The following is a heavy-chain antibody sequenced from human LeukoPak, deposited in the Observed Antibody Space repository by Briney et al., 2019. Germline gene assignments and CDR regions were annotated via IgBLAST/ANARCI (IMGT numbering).Heavy chain of an antibody. Sequence: PGGSLRLSCAASGFNFRSYAIHWVRQAPGKGLEWVSSISSSSSYIYYADSVKGRFTISRDNAKNSLYLQMNSLRAEDTALYYCAKAVEGYYDILTGYYDYWGQGTLVTVSS. J-gene: IGHJ4*02. CDR1: GFNFRSYA. CDR3: AKAVEGYYDILTGYYDY. CDR2: ISSSSSYI. V-gene: IGHV3-21*04. D-gene: IGHD3-9*01.